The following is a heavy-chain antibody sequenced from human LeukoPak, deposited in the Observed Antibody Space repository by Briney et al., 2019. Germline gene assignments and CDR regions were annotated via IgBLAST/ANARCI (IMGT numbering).Heavy chain of an antibody. D-gene: IGHD4-23*01. CDR2: ISGSGGST. CDR1: GFTFSSYG. J-gene: IGHJ3*02. Sequence: PGGSLRLSCAASGFTFSSYGMSWVRQAPGKGLEWVSAISGSGGSTFYADSVKGRFTISRDNSKNTLYLQMNSLRAEDTAVYYCAKDRGIGGTAFDIWGQGTMVTVSS. CDR3: AKDRGIGGTAFDI. V-gene: IGHV3-23*01.